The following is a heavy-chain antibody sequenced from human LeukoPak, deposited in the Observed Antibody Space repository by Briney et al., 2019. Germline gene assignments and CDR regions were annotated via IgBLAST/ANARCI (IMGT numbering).Heavy chain of an antibody. CDR1: GCTFTGYY. Sequence: ASVKVSCKTSGCTFTGYYMHWVRQAPGQGLEWMGWINPNSGGTNYAQKFQDRVSMIRDTSISTAYMHLSRLRSDDTAVYYCARSPHILTGENFDYWGQGTLLTVSS. J-gene: IGHJ4*02. CDR3: ARSPHILTGENFDY. CDR2: INPNSGGT. D-gene: IGHD3-9*01. V-gene: IGHV1-2*02.